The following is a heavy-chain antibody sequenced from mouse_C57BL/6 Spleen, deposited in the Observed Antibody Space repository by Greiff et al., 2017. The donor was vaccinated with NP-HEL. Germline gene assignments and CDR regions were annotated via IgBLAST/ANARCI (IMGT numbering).Heavy chain of an antibody. V-gene: IGHV5-6*01. CDR2: ISSGGSYT. CDR3: ARDYYGSSYVGYYAMDY. J-gene: IGHJ4*01. D-gene: IGHD1-1*01. CDR1: GFTFSSYG. Sequence: VQLVESGGDLVKPGGSLKLSCAASGFTFSSYGMSWVRQTPDKRLEWVATISSGGSYTYYPDSVKGRFTISRDNAKNTLYLQMSSLKSEDTAMYYCARDYYGSSYVGYYAMDYWGQGTSVTVSS.